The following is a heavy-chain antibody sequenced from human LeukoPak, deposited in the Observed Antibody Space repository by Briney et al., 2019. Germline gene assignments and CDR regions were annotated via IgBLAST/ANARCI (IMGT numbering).Heavy chain of an antibody. V-gene: IGHV3-23*01. J-gene: IGHJ4*02. CDR1: GLTFSGYV. D-gene: IGHD7-27*01. CDR2: ISANGGRT. CDR3: ARDPLGRAADY. Sequence: GGSLRLSCAASGLTFSGYVMSWARQAPGKGLEWVAAISANGGRTYYTESVKGHFTISRDNSKNTLYLQMNSLRADDTAVYYCARDPLGRAADYWGQGSLVTVSS.